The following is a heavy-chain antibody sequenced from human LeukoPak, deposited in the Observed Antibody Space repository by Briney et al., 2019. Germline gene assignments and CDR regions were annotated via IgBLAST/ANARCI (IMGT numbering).Heavy chain of an antibody. V-gene: IGHV4-34*01. CDR2: INHSGST. CDR3: ARGVRY. Sequence: SETLSLTCAVYGGSFSGYYWSWIRQPPGKGLEWIGEINHSGSTNYNPSFKSRVTISVDTSKNQFSLKLSSVTAADTAVYYCARGVRYWGQGTLVTVSS. CDR1: GGSFSGYY. D-gene: IGHD4-17*01. J-gene: IGHJ4*02.